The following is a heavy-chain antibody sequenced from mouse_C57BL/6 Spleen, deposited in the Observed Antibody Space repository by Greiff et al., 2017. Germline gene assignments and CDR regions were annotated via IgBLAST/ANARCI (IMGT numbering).Heavy chain of an antibody. J-gene: IGHJ2*01. CDR1: GFTFSDYG. D-gene: IGHD2-5*01. CDR3: ARDKTAYINLFDY. Sequence: EVHLVESGGGLVKPGGSLKLSCAASGFTFSDYGMHWVRQAPEKGLEWVAYISSGSSTIFYADTVKGRFTISRDNAENTLFLQMTSLRSEDTAMYYCARDKTAYINLFDYWGQGTTLTVSS. V-gene: IGHV5-17*01. CDR2: ISSGSSTI.